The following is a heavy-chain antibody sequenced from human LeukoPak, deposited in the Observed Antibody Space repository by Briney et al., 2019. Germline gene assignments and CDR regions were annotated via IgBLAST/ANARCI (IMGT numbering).Heavy chain of an antibody. CDR3: TRLEGSSDWNWYTLDV. V-gene: IGHV3-73*01. CDR1: GYTFSDSA. D-gene: IGHD6-19*01. J-gene: IGHJ6*02. CDR2: IIRKVKNYAT. Sequence: GGSLRLSCAASGYTFSDSAIHWVRQATGKGLEWVGRIIRKVKNYATVYAAAVKGRFTISRDDSKNTAYLQMNSLKTEDTAVYYCTRLEGSSDWNWYTLDVWGQGTTVTVSS.